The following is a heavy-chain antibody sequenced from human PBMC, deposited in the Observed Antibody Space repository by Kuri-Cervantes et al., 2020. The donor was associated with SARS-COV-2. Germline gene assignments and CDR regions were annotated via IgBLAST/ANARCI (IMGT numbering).Heavy chain of an antibody. J-gene: IGHJ6*02. D-gene: IGHD6-19*01. Sequence: ASVKVSCKASGYTFTSYGISWVRQAPGQGLEWMGWISAYNGNTNYAQKLQGRVTMTTDTSTSTAYMELRSLRSDDTAVYYCARGNNSGWNYFYNEMDVWSQGTTVTVSS. V-gene: IGHV1-18*01. CDR3: ARGNNSGWNYFYNEMDV. CDR1: GYTFTSYG. CDR2: ISAYNGNT.